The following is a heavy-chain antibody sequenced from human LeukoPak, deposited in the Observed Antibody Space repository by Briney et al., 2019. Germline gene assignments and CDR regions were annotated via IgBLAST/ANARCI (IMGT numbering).Heavy chain of an antibody. Sequence: SETLSLTCTVSGGSISSSSYYWGWIRQPPGKGLEWIGSIYYSGSTYYSPSLKSRATMSVDTSKNLFSLKVSSVTAADTAVYYCARGRSNYYGMDVWGQGTTVTVSS. CDR3: ARGRSNYYGMDV. CDR2: IYYSGST. CDR1: GGSISSSSYY. V-gene: IGHV4-39*07. J-gene: IGHJ6*02. D-gene: IGHD1-26*01.